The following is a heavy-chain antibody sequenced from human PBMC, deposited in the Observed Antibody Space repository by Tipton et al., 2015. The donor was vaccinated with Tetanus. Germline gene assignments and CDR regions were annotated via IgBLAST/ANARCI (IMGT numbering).Heavy chain of an antibody. CDR1: GGSFSDYF. CDR2: VNYVGST. CDR3: AASVVRWFDP. J-gene: IGHJ5*02. V-gene: IGHV4-34*01. D-gene: IGHD2-2*01. Sequence: TLSLTCAVHGGSFSDYFWSWLRQSPGKGLEWIGEVNYVGSTNYNPSLKSRVTMSVDASKEQLSLKLTSVTAADTAVYYCAASVVRWFDPWGQGTLVTVSS.